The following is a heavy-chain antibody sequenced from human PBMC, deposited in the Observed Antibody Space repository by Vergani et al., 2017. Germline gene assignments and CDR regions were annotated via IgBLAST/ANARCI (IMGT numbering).Heavy chain of an antibody. CDR1: GYTFTGYF. D-gene: IGHD6-13*01. Sequence: QVQLVQSGAEVKKPGAPVKVSCKASGYTFTGYFMHWVRQAPGQGLEWMGWSNPNSGGTNDAQKFQGRVTMTRDTSIGTAYMELSRLRSDDTAVYYCASLSASSSSYFDHWGQGTLVTVSS. V-gene: IGHV1-2*02. J-gene: IGHJ4*02. CDR3: ASLSASSSSYFDH. CDR2: SNPNSGGT.